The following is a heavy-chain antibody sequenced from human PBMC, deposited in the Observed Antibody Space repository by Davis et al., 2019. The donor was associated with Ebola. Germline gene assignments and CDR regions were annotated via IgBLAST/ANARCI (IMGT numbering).Heavy chain of an antibody. CDR3: ARTTKTSISDSGLGYNYLDP. Sequence: ASVKVSCKASGYTFTSYAMHWVRQAPGQRLEWMGWINAGNGNTKYSQKFQGRVTITRDTSASTAYMELSSLRSEDTAVYYCARTTKTSISDSGLGYNYLDPWGQGTLVAVSS. V-gene: IGHV1-3*01. D-gene: IGHD1-1*01. J-gene: IGHJ5*02. CDR2: INAGNGNT. CDR1: GYTFTSYA.